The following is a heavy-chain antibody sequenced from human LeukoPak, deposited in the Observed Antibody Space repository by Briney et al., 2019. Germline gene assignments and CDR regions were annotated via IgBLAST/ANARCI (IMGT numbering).Heavy chain of an antibody. Sequence: XWMGWINPNSGGTNYAQKFQGRVTMTRDTSISTAYMELSRLRSDDAAVYYCARDSSGWFLVYWGQGTLVTVSS. J-gene: IGHJ4*02. D-gene: IGHD6-19*01. CDR3: ARDSSGWFLVY. V-gene: IGHV1-2*02. CDR2: INPNSGGT.